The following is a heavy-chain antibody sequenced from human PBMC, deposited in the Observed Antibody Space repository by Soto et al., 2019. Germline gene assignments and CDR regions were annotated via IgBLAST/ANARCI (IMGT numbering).Heavy chain of an antibody. J-gene: IGHJ4*02. V-gene: IGHV4-31*03. CDR1: GGSISNGGYY. Sequence: SGTLPLTGTGSGGSISNGGYYWSWIRQHPGKGLEWIGYIYYSGSANYNPSLKSRVTISVDISKSQFSLRLTSVTAADTAVYYCARYNAASGTHYFDFWGQGALVTAPQ. D-gene: IGHD6-13*01. CDR2: IYYSGSA. CDR3: ARYNAASGTHYFDF.